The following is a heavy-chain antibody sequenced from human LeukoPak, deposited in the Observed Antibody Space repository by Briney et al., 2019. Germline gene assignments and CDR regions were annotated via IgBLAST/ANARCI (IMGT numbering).Heavy chain of an antibody. Sequence: ASVKVSCKAPGYRFSNYGITWVRQAPGQGLECMGWISAYNGDTNYAQNFQGRLTMTTDTSTNTAYMELRSLRSDDTAVYYCARVGSPDSENSGWKLFFDYWGQGTLVTVSS. J-gene: IGHJ4*02. CDR3: ARVGSPDSENSGWKLFFDY. CDR2: ISAYNGDT. D-gene: IGHD6-19*01. CDR1: GYRFSNYG. V-gene: IGHV1-18*01.